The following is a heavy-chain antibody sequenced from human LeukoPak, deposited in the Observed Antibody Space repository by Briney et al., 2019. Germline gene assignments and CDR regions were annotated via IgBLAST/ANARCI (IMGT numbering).Heavy chain of an antibody. J-gene: IGHJ4*02. V-gene: IGHV1-24*01. CDR1: GYTLTELS. CDR2: FDPEDGET. CDR3: ATREFSFESRTDY. Sequence: ASVKVSCKGSGYTLTELSMHWGRQAPGKGLEWMGGFDPEDGETIYAQKFQGRVTMTEDTSTDTAYMELSSLRSEDTAVYYCATREFSFESRTDYWGQGTLVTVSS. D-gene: IGHD3-3*01.